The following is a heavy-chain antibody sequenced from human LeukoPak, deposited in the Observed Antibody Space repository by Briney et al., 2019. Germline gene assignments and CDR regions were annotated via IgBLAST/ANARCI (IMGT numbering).Heavy chain of an antibody. V-gene: IGHV3-20*04. CDR3: ARRGDYYDSSDNWFDP. D-gene: IGHD3-22*01. J-gene: IGHJ5*02. Sequence: GGSLRLSCAASGFTFDDYGMSWVRQAPGKGLEWVSGINWNGGSTGYADSVKGRFTISRDNAKNSLYLQMNSLRAEDTALYYCARRGDYYDSSDNWFDPWGQGTLVTVSS. CDR1: GFTFDDYG. CDR2: INWNGGST.